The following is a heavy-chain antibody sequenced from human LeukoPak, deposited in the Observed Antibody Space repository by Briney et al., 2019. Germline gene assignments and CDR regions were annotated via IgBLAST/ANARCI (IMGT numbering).Heavy chain of an antibody. V-gene: IGHV4-59*01. Sequence: SETLSLTCTVSGGSISSYYWSWIRQPPGKGLEWIGYIHYSGSTNDNPALKSRVTISVDTSKNQFSLKLSSVTAADTAVYYCARDSKVVGYCSGGSCYRAQPYYYYGMDVWGQGTTVTVSS. CDR3: ARDSKVVGYCSGGSCYRAQPYYYYGMDV. CDR2: IHYSGST. D-gene: IGHD2-15*01. J-gene: IGHJ6*02. CDR1: GGSISSYY.